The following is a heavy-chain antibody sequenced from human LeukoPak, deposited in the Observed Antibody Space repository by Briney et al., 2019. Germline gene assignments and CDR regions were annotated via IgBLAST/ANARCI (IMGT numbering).Heavy chain of an antibody. Sequence: PGGSLRLSCAASGFTFSNYWMTWVRQAPGKGLEWVAKIKQDGSNKYYVDSVKGRFTISRDNAKNSLYLQMNSLRAEDTAVYYCARDLGEMATIAGAFDYWGQGTLVTVSS. D-gene: IGHD5-24*01. V-gene: IGHV3-7*01. CDR1: GFTFSNYW. J-gene: IGHJ4*02. CDR2: IKQDGSNK. CDR3: ARDLGEMATIAGAFDY.